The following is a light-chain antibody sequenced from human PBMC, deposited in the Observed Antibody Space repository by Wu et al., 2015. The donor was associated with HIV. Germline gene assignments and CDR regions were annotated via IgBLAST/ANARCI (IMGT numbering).Light chain of an antibody. CDR2: GAS. CDR1: QSISTY. Sequence: DIQMTQSPSSLSASVGDRVTITCRASQSISTYLNWYQQKPGKAPKLLIYGASTLQGGVPSRFSGSGSGTDFTLTISSLQPEDSATYYCHQFYIHPRSFGQGTKLEIK. V-gene: IGKV1-39*01. CDR3: HQFYIHPRS. J-gene: IGKJ2*03.